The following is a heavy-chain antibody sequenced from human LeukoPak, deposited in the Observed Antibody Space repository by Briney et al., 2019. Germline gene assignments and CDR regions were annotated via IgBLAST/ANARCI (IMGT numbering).Heavy chain of an antibody. CDR2: ISHNAGP. J-gene: IGHJ4*02. D-gene: IGHD6-6*01. CDR1: GGSFRGYY. Sequence: PSETLSLTCGVSGGSFRGYYWTWIRHPPGKGLEWIGEISHNAGPNYNPSLKSRVTISIDTPKNQFSLKMNSVTAADTAVYYCARAPPGRPFDYWGQGTLVTVSS. CDR3: ARAPPGRPFDY. V-gene: IGHV4-34*01.